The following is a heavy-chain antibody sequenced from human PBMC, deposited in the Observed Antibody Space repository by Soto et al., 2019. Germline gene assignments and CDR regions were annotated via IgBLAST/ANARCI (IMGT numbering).Heavy chain of an antibody. CDR3: ASSLGEHFTFGGAIVPYYYYGMAV. V-gene: IGHV4-34*01. J-gene: IGHJ6*01. CDR1: CGSFSGYY. CDR2: INQSGST. D-gene: IGHD3-16*02. Sequence: PSETLSLTCAVYCGSFSGYYWSCIRQPPWKGLEWIVEINQSGSTSYNPSLKSRVTISVDTSKNQFSLKLSSVTAADTAVYYCASSLGEHFTFGGAIVPYYYYGMAVWGQGTTVTVSS.